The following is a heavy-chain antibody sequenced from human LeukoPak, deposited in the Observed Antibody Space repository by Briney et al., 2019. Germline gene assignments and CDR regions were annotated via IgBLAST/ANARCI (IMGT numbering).Heavy chain of an antibody. D-gene: IGHD3-10*01. CDR1: GGSISSSSYY. J-gene: IGHJ4*02. CDR2: IYYSGST. V-gene: IGHV4-39*07. Sequence: PSETLSLTCTVSGGSISSSSYYWGWIRQPPGKGLEWIGSIYYSGSTYYNPSLKSRVTISVDTSKNQFSLKLSSVTAADTAVYYCARVGIITMVRGASFDYWGQGTLVTVSS. CDR3: ARVGIITMVRGASFDY.